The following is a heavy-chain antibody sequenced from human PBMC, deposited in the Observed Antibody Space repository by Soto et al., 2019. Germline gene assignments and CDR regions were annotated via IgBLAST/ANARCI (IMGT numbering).Heavy chain of an antibody. Sequence: EVQMVESGGGLAQPGGSLRLSCAASGFTVSSNYMVWVRQAPGKGLQWVSVIYGGGGTYYADSVKGRFTISRDNSKNPLYLQMNSLRAEDTAVYYCATGYSGYGHFDYWGQGTLVTVSS. D-gene: IGHD5-12*01. J-gene: IGHJ4*02. CDR2: IYGGGGT. V-gene: IGHV3-66*01. CDR3: ATGYSGYGHFDY. CDR1: GFTVSSNY.